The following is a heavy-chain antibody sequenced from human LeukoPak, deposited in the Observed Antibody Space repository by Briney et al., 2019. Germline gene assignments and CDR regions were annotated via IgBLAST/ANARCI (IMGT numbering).Heavy chain of an antibody. V-gene: IGHV1-2*02. CDR3: ARDNGYGSNSGLVRYFDY. Sequence: ASVKVSCKASGYTFTGNYMHWVRQAPGQGLEWMGWINPNSGGTNYAQKFRDRITMTRDTSISTAYMELSRLRSDDTAVYYCARDNGYGSNSGLVRYFDYWGQGTLVTVSS. J-gene: IGHJ4*02. D-gene: IGHD4-23*01. CDR2: INPNSGGT. CDR1: GYTFTGNY.